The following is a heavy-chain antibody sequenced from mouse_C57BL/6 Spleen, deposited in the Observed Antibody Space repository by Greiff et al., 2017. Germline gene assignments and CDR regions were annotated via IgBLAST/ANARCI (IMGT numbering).Heavy chain of an antibody. D-gene: IGHD2-1*01. CDR3: ASGNYGFAY. CDR1: GFTFTDYY. CDR2: IRNKANGYTT. V-gene: IGHV7-3*01. J-gene: IGHJ3*01. Sequence: EVKLVESGGGLVQPGGSLSLSCAASGFTFTDYYMSWVRQPPGKALEWLGFIRNKANGYTTEYGASVKGRFTISRDNSQSILYLQMSALRAEDSATYYCASGNYGFAYWGQGTLVTVSA.